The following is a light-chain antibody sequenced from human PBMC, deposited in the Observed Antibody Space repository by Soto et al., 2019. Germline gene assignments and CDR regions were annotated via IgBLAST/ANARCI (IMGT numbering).Light chain of an antibody. J-gene: IGLJ3*02. CDR2: DVS. V-gene: IGLV2-14*01. Sequence: QSALTQPASVSGSPGQSIDISCTGTSSDVGGYNYVSWYQQHPGKTPNLMIYDVSNRPSGVSNRFSGSKSGNTASLTISGLQAEDEADYYCSSYTSSSTWVFGGGTKLTVL. CDR1: SSDVGGYNY. CDR3: SSYTSSSTWV.